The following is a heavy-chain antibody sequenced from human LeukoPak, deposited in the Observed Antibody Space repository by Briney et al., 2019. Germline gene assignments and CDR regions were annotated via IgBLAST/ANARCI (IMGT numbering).Heavy chain of an antibody. Sequence: GGSLRLSCAASGFTFSTYSMTWVRQGPGKGLEWVSSIYPSGDSTFYADSVKGRFTISRDNSKNTLYLQMSSLRTEDSAIYYCAKDVVPDSGWDLDYWGQGTLVTVSS. CDR3: AKDVVPDSGWDLDY. CDR2: IYPSGDST. CDR1: GFTFSTYS. J-gene: IGHJ4*02. D-gene: IGHD6-19*01. V-gene: IGHV3-23*01.